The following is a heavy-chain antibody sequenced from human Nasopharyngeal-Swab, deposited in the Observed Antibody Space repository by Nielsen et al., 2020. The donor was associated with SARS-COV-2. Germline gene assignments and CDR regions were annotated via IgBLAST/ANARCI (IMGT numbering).Heavy chain of an antibody. V-gene: IGHV3-21*01. Sequence: VRQAPGKGLEWVSSISSSSSYIYYADSAKGRFTISRDNAKNSLYLQMNSLRAEDTAVYYCARDAPEGYYYGSGSYYKQAFDIWGQGTMVTVSS. J-gene: IGHJ3*02. D-gene: IGHD3-10*01. CDR2: ISSSSSYI. CDR3: ARDAPEGYYYGSGSYYKQAFDI.